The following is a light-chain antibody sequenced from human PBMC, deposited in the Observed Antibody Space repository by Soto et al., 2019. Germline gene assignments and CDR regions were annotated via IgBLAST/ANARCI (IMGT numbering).Light chain of an antibody. CDR2: DVI. V-gene: IGLV2-14*01. Sequence: QSVLTQPASVSGSPGQSITISCTGTTSDVGRYNSVSWYQQRPGQAPKLLIFDVISRPSGVSNRFSGSKSGSTASLTISGLQTEDEGHYFCGAFATTATRVVFGGGTKLTVL. CDR3: GAFATTATRVV. J-gene: IGLJ2*01. CDR1: TSDVGRYNS.